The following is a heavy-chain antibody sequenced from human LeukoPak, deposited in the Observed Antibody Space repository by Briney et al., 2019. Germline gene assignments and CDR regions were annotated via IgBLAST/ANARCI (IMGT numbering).Heavy chain of an antibody. J-gene: IGHJ4*02. D-gene: IGHD3-10*01. CDR3: VRSPIGASAY. CDR2: IRPNNGDT. CDR1: GYTFSDSY. Sequence: ASVKVSCKPSGYTFSDSYIHWVRQAPGVGLQWMGWIRPNNGDTNYAEDFQGRVTMTRDTSIRTAYMELTRLTPNDTAVYYCVRSPIGASAYWGRGTLVTVSS. V-gene: IGHV1-2*02.